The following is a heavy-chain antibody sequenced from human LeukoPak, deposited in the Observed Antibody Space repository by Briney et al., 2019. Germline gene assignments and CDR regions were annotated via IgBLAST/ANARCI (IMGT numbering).Heavy chain of an antibody. CDR3: ARGVGAFEI. D-gene: IGHD3-3*01. Sequence: PGGSPRLSCAASGFTFDLYSMNWVRQAPGKGLEWLSYISGSSTTIDYADSVKGRFTISRDNAKNSLYLQMNSLRAEDTATYYCARGVGAFEIWGQGTMVTVSS. V-gene: IGHV3-48*01. CDR2: ISGSSTTI. J-gene: IGHJ3*02. CDR1: GFTFDLYS.